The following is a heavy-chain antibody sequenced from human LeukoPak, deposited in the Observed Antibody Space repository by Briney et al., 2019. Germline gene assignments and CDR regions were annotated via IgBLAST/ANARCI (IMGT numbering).Heavy chain of an antibody. CDR2: IYYSGST. CDR1: GGSISSYY. J-gene: IGHJ4*02. Sequence: SETLSLTCTVSGGSISSYYWSWIRQPLGKGLEWIGYIYYSGSTNYNPSLKSRVTISVDTSKNQFSLKLSSVTAADTAVYYCAREADYYDSSGYFDYWGQGTLVTVSS. V-gene: IGHV4-59*01. CDR3: AREADYYDSSGYFDY. D-gene: IGHD3-22*01.